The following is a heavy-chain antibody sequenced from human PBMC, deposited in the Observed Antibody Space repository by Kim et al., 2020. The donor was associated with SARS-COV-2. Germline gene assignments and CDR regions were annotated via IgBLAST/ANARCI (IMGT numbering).Heavy chain of an antibody. J-gene: IGHJ6*02. V-gene: IGHV6-1*01. Sequence: SQTLSLTCAISGDSVSSNNAAWNWIRQSPSRGLEWLGRTYYLSKWFNDYALSVKSRITINPDTSKNHFSLQLSSVTPEDTAVYYCANGGSGLGGMNVWGQGTTVTVSS. D-gene: IGHD3-16*01. CDR3: ANGGSGLGGMNV. CDR2: TYYLSKWFN. CDR1: GDSVSSNNAA.